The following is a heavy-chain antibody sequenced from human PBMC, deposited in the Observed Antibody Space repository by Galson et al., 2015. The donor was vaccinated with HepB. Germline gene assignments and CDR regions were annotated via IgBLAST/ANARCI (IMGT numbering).Heavy chain of an antibody. J-gene: IGHJ3*02. V-gene: IGHV3-23*01. D-gene: IGHD3-9*01. CDR1: GFTFSSYA. Sequence: SLRLSCAASGFTFSSYAMSWVRQAPGKGLEWVSAISGSGGSTYYADSVKGRFTISRDNSKNTLYLQMNSLRAEDTAVYYCAKGSGDWFVAFGIWGQGTMVTVSS. CDR2: ISGSGGST. CDR3: AKGSGDWFVAFGI.